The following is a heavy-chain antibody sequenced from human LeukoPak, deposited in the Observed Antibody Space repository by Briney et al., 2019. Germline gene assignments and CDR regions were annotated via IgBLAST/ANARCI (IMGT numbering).Heavy chain of an antibody. Sequence: PSETLSLTCTVSGGSISPFYWNWIRQPAGMKLEWIGRIFTSGMTDYNPSLKSRVTMSIDTSKNQFSLKLSSVTAADTAVYYRARVKYSSTLDYWGQGTLVTVSS. CDR1: GGSISPFY. CDR3: ARVKYSSTLDY. J-gene: IGHJ4*02. V-gene: IGHV4-4*07. CDR2: IFTSGMT. D-gene: IGHD6-13*01.